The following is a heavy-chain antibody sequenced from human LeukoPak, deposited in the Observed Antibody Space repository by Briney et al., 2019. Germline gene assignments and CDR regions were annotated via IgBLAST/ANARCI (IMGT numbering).Heavy chain of an antibody. V-gene: IGHV4-59*01. J-gene: IGHJ4*02. CDR1: GGSISSYY. D-gene: IGHD3-16*02. Sequence: SETLSLTCTVSGGSISSYYWNWIRQPPGKGLEWIGYINYIRTTDYNPSLKSRVTISVDTSKNQFSLKLSSVTAADTAVYYCARRARDDYVWGSYRSEPFDYWGQGTLVTVSS. CDR2: INYIRTT. CDR3: ARRARDDYVWGSYRSEPFDY.